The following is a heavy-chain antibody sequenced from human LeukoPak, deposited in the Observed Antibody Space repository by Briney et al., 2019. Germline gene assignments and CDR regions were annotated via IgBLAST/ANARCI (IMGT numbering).Heavy chain of an antibody. Sequence: GGSLRLSCTASGFTISSYWMNWVRQAPGKGLEWVANIKQDGSEKYYADSVKGRFTISRDNAKNSLYLQMDSLRAEDTAVYYCARDLGAGYSLFDYWGQGTLVTVSS. V-gene: IGHV3-7*01. CDR1: GFTISSYW. CDR2: IKQDGSEK. D-gene: IGHD5-18*01. CDR3: ARDLGAGYSLFDY. J-gene: IGHJ4*02.